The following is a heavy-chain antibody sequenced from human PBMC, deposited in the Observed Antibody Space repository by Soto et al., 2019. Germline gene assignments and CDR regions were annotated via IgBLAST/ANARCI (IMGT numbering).Heavy chain of an antibody. D-gene: IGHD6-13*01. CDR1: GFTFSSYS. V-gene: IGHV3-21*01. CDR2: ISSSSSYI. Sequence: GGSLRLSCAASGFTFSSYSMNWVRQAPGKGLEWVSSISSSSSYIYYADSVKGRFTISRDNAKNSLYLQMNSLRAEDTAVYYCASLYSSSWYYYYGMDVWGQGTTVTV. CDR3: ASLYSSSWYYYYGMDV. J-gene: IGHJ6*02.